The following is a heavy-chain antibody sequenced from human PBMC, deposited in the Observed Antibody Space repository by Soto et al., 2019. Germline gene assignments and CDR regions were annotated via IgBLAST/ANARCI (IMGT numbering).Heavy chain of an antibody. D-gene: IGHD3-3*01. CDR3: ARGEIFGVVIRPGGVHFDY. V-gene: IGHV4-34*01. J-gene: IGHJ4*02. Sequence: PSETLSLTCAVYGGSFSGYYWSWIRQPPGKGLEWIGEINHSGSTNYNPSLKSRVTISVDTSKNQFSLKLSSVTAADTAVYYCARGEIFGVVIRPGGVHFDYWGQGTLVTVSS. CDR2: INHSGST. CDR1: GGSFSGYY.